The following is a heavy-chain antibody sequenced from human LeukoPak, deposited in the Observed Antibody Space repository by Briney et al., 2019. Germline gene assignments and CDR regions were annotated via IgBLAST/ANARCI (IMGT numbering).Heavy chain of an antibody. V-gene: IGHV4-39*01. CDR1: GGSIRSSYYY. CDR2: IYDSGST. Sequence: PSETLSLTCTVSGGSIRSSYYYWGWIRQPPGKGLEWIGSIYDSGSTYYNPSLKSRVTISVDTSKNQFSLKLNSVTAADTAVYYCARGWTSYSGSYPIPYFDYWGQGTLVTVSS. CDR3: ARGWTSYSGSYPIPYFDY. D-gene: IGHD1-26*01. J-gene: IGHJ4*02.